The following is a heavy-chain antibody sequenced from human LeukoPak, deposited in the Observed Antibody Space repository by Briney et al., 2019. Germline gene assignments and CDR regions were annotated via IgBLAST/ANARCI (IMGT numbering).Heavy chain of an antibody. CDR1: GGSISSSSYY. J-gene: IGHJ4*02. Sequence: SETLSLTCTVSGGSISSSSYYWGWIRQPPGKGLEWIGSIYYSGSTYYNPSLKSRVTISVDRSKNQFSLKLSSVTAADTAVYYCARLVKDVLMVYVPHFDYWGQGTLVTVSS. V-gene: IGHV4-39*07. CDR3: ARLVKDVLMVYVPHFDY. D-gene: IGHD2-8*01. CDR2: IYYSGST.